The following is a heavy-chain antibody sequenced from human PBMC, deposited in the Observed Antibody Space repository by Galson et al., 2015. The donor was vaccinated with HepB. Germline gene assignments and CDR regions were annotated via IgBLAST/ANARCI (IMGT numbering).Heavy chain of an antibody. CDR2: ISGSGGST. V-gene: IGHV3-23*01. J-gene: IGHJ4*02. CDR1: GFTFSSYA. CDR3: AKDASIVGAPTFAY. D-gene: IGHD1-26*01. Sequence: SLRLSCAASGFTFSSYAMSWVRQAPGKGLEWVSAISGSGGSTYFADSVKGRITISRDNSKNTLYLQMNSLRAEDAAVYYCAKDASIVGAPTFAYWGQGILVSASS.